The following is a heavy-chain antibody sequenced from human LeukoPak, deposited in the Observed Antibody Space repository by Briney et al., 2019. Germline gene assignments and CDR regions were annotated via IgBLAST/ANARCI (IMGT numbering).Heavy chain of an antibody. Sequence: GGSLRLSCAASGFIFDDYAMHWVRQAPGKGLEWASGVSWNSGSIGYADSVKGRFTISRDNAKNSLYLQMNSLRAEDTALYYCTKDKPPRSSGWYGWFDPWGQGTLVTVSS. V-gene: IGHV3-9*01. CDR2: VSWNSGSI. D-gene: IGHD6-19*01. CDR1: GFIFDDYA. CDR3: TKDKPPRSSGWYGWFDP. J-gene: IGHJ5*02.